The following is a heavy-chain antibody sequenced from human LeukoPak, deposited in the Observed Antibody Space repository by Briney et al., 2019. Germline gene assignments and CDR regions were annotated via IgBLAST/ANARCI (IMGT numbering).Heavy chain of an antibody. J-gene: IGHJ4*02. CDR2: IYYSGST. Sequence: SETLSLTCTVSGDSISGHYWSWIRQPPGKRLEWIGYIYYSGSTNYNPSLKTRVTISVDTSKNQFSLKLTSVTAADTAVYYCARSLPPAMFSLDYWGQGTLVTVSS. CDR3: ARSLPPAMFSLDY. CDR1: GDSISGHY. D-gene: IGHD2-2*01. V-gene: IGHV4-59*11.